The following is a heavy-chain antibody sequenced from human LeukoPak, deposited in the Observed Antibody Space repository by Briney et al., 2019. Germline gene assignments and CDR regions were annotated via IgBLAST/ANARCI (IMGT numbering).Heavy chain of an antibody. V-gene: IGHV3-11*04. CDR2: ISSRGNTV. Sequence: GGSLRLSCAASGFTFSDYYMTWIRQAPGKGLEWVSYISSRGNTVYYADSEKGRFTISRDNAKNSLYLQMNSLRAEDTAVYYCARMIYDFWSAYYYYYMDVWGKGTTVTVSS. D-gene: IGHD3-3*01. CDR1: GFTFSDYY. J-gene: IGHJ6*03. CDR3: ARMIYDFWSAYYYYYMDV.